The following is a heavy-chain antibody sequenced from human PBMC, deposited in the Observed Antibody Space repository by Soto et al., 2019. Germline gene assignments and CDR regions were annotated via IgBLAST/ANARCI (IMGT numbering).Heavy chain of an antibody. D-gene: IGHD3-22*01. V-gene: IGHV4-61*01. CDR3: ARVPLYYYDSSGYYHAGFDY. CDR2: IYYTGST. Sequence: SETLSLTCTVSGGSVNTAPYHWSWIRQSPRNGLEWIGNIYYTGSTNYNPSFESRVAISLDTSKNQFSLKLSSVTAADTAVYYCARVPLYYYDSSGYYHAGFDYWGQGTLVTVSS. J-gene: IGHJ4*02. CDR1: GGSVNTAPYH.